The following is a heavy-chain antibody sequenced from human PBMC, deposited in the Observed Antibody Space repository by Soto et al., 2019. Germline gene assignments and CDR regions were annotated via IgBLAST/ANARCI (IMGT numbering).Heavy chain of an antibody. Sequence: QVQLVESGGGVVQPGRSLRLSCAASGFTFSSYAMQWVRQAPGKGLGWVAVISYDGSNKDYADSVKGQFTISRDNSKNTLHLQMNSLRAEDTAVYYCARPDYGSGSYPEYWGQGTLVTVSS. CDR2: ISYDGSNK. CDR1: GFTFSSYA. V-gene: IGHV3-30-3*01. CDR3: ARPDYGSGSYPEY. J-gene: IGHJ4*02. D-gene: IGHD3-10*01.